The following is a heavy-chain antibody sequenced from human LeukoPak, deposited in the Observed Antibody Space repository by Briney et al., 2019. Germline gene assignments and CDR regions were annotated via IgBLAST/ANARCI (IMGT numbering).Heavy chain of an antibody. CDR3: ARVATMVRGIADY. CDR2: INSDGSST. CDR1: GFTFSSYW. V-gene: IGHV3-74*01. D-gene: IGHD3-10*01. J-gene: IGHJ4*02. Sequence: GGSLRLSCAASGFTFSSYWMHWVRQAPGKGLVWVSRINSDGSSTSYADSVKGRFTISRDNAKNTLYLQMNSLRAEDTAVYYCARVATMVRGIADYWGQGTLVTVSS.